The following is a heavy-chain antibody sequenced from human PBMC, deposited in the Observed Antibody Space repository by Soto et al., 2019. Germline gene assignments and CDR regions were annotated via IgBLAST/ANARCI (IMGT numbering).Heavy chain of an antibody. Sequence: SETLSLTCTVSGGSISSYYWSWIRQPPGKGLEWIGYISYSGNTNYNPSLKSRVTISVDTSKNQFSLRLSSVTAADTAVYYCATRAADYDFWSGYYSYYYYMDVWGKGTTVTVSS. J-gene: IGHJ6*03. D-gene: IGHD3-3*01. V-gene: IGHV4-59*08. CDR3: ATRAADYDFWSGYYSYYYYMDV. CDR1: GGSISSYY. CDR2: ISYSGNT.